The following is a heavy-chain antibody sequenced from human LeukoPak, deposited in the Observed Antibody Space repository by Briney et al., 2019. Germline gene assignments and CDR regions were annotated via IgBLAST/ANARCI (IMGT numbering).Heavy chain of an antibody. D-gene: IGHD2-2*02. V-gene: IGHV3-7*01. Sequence: GGSLRLSCAASGFTFSSYWMSWVRQAPGKGLEWVANIKQDGSEKYYVDSVKGRFTISRDNAKNSLYLQMNSLRAEDTAVYYCARVAGVGYCSSTSCYRPAVADFWGQGTTVTVSS. CDR2: IKQDGSEK. J-gene: IGHJ6*02. CDR1: GFTFSSYW. CDR3: ARVAGVGYCSSTSCYRPAVADF.